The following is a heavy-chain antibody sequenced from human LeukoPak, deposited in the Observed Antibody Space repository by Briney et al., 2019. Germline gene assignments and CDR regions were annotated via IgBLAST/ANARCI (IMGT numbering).Heavy chain of an antibody. CDR2: INPSGDPT. CDR1: GYTFTSYY. D-gene: IGHD3-22*01. V-gene: IGHV1-46*01. CDR3: ARDSSGYYYFDY. Sequence: ASVKVSCKASGYTFTSYYMHWVRQAPGQGLEWVGIINPSGDPTTYAQKFQGRVTMTRDTSTSTVYMELSSLRSEDTAVYYCARDSSGYYYFDYWGQGTLVTVSS. J-gene: IGHJ4*02.